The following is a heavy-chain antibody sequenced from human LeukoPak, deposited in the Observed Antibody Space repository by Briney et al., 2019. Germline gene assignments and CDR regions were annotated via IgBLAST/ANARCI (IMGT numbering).Heavy chain of an antibody. CDR3: ARDALTVAALGYFDS. CDR2: INPSSGDT. J-gene: IGHJ4*02. Sequence: ASVMVSCKASGYPFISYFIHWVRQAPGQGLEWMGIINPSSGDTNYAQQFQGRVTVTTDTSTSTIYMELSSLRSDDTGVYYCARDALTVAALGYFDSWGQGTLVTVSS. D-gene: IGHD6-13*01. CDR1: GYPFISYF. V-gene: IGHV1-46*01.